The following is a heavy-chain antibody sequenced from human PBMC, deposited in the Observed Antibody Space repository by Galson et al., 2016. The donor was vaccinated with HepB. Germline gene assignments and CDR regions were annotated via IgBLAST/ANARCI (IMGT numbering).Heavy chain of an antibody. CDR1: GGTFSSYA. D-gene: IGHD1-26*01. Sequence: SVKVSCKASGGTFSSYALSWVRQAPGQGLEWMGRIIPIFRTTNYAQKFQGRVSITADESTSTAYMELSSLRSEDTAVYYCARPQREGGNYYSFDYWGQGTTVTVSS. J-gene: IGHJ4*03. CDR2: IIPIFRTT. CDR3: ARPQREGGNYYSFDY. V-gene: IGHV1-69*13.